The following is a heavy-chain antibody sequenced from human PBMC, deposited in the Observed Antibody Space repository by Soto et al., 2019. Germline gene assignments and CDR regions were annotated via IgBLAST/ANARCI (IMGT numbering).Heavy chain of an antibody. CDR3: APRRWELTYY. Sequence: QITLKESGPTLVKPTQTLTLTCTFSGFSLSTSGVGVGWIRQPPGKALEWLALIYWDDDKRYSPSLKSRLTIXXDTSKTQVVLTMTNMAPVDTATYYFAPRRWELTYYWGQGTLVTVSS. D-gene: IGHD1-26*01. CDR1: GFSLSTSGVG. CDR2: IYWDDDK. V-gene: IGHV2-5*02. J-gene: IGHJ4*02.